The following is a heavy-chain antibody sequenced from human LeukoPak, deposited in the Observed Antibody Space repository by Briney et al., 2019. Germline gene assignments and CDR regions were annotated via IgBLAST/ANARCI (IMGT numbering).Heavy chain of an antibody. V-gene: IGHV3-7*01. D-gene: IGHD3-3*01. CDR2: IKHDGSEK. CDR1: GFTFSSYW. J-gene: IGHJ4*02. Sequence: GGSLRLSCAASGFTFSSYWMSWVRQAPGKGLEWVASIKHDGSEKYYVDSVRGRFTISRDNTMNSLYLQMSSLRAEDTAVYYCATDRGWRTSGYYLYYFEYWGQGTLVTFSS. CDR3: ATDRGWRTSGYYLYYFEY.